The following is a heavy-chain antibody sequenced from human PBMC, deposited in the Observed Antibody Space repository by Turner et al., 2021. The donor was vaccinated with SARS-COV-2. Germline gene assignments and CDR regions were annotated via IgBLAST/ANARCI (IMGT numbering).Heavy chain of an antibody. CDR3: ANHYDIVNPYYAPGGYSCMDV. D-gene: IGHD3-9*01. CDR2: LDREDGKT. CDR1: GYTLTELS. V-gene: IGHV1-24*01. J-gene: IGHJ6*02. Sequence: QVQLVQTGAEVKKPGTSVTVSCKVSGYTLTELSMHWVLQAPGKGLEWMGGLDREDGKTIYAQNLQGRVPMTEETSTDTANMELRSMRSEETAVYYCANHYDIVNPYYAPGGYSCMDVWGQGTAVTVSS.